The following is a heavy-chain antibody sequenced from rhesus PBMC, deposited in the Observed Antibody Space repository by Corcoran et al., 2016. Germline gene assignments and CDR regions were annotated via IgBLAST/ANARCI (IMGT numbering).Heavy chain of an antibody. CDR1: GGSISGYY. D-gene: IGHD2-27*01. J-gene: IGHJ4*01. CDR3: ARTGREYCSGISCYPLDY. Sequence: QVQLQESGPGLVKPSETLSLTCAVSGGSISGYYWNWIRQPPGKGLEWIGYNGSNSEKTDNNPSLKSRVTVATDTSKNHFSLKLNSGTAADTAVYYCARTGREYCSGISCYPLDYWGQGILVTVSS. CDR2: NGSNSEKT. V-gene: IGHV4-165*02.